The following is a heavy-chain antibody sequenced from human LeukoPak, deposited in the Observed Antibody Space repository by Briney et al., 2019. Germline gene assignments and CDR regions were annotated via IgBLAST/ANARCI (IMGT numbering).Heavy chain of an antibody. J-gene: IGHJ4*02. Sequence: SETLSLTCAVYGGSFSGYYWSWIRQPPGKGLEWIGEINHSGSTNYNPSLRSRVTISVDTSKNQFSLKLSSVTAADTAVYYCARGNRPSSGWVLDYWGQGTLVTVSS. V-gene: IGHV4-34*01. CDR2: INHSGST. CDR3: ARGNRPSSGWVLDY. D-gene: IGHD6-19*01. CDR1: GGSFSGYY.